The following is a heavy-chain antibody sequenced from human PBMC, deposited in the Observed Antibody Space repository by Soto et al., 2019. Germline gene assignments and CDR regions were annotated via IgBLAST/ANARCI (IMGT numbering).Heavy chain of an antibody. CDR1: GFTVSYYS. V-gene: IGHV3-48*02. Sequence: GGSLRLSCTASGFTVSYYSVNWVRQAPGKGLEWISYISSTGDLILYADSVKGRFTIARDIAKNSMYLQMDSLRDEDSAVYYCATWAIAVGGESFWGQGTLVTVSS. CDR3: ATWAIAVGGESF. D-gene: IGHD2-21*01. CDR2: ISSTGDLI. J-gene: IGHJ4*02.